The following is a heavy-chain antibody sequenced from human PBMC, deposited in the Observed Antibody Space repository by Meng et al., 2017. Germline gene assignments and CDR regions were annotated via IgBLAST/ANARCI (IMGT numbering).Heavy chain of an antibody. V-gene: IGHV4-61*01. CDR2: IHYSGST. D-gene: IGHD2-15*01. J-gene: IGHJ5*02. CDR1: GGSVSSGSYY. CDR3: ARDRIHDR. Sequence: SETLSLTCTVSGGSVSSGSYYWTWIRQPPGKGLEWIGYIHYSGSTNYNPSLKSRVTISVDTSKNQFSLKLSSVTAADTAVYYCARDRIHDRWGQGTLVTVSS.